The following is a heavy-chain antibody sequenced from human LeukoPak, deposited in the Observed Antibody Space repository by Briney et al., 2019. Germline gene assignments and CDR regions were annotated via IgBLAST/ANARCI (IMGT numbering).Heavy chain of an antibody. CDR1: GGSVSTYY. CDR2: IYYSGST. J-gene: IGHJ4*02. V-gene: IGHV4-59*02. Sequence: SENLSLTCTVSGGSVSTYYWSWIRRPPSKGLEWIGYIYYSGSTNYNPSLKSRVTLSVDTSKNQFSLKLSSVTAADTAVYYCARSLGYSYGYMDYWDQGTLVTVSS. CDR3: ARSLGYSYGYMDY. D-gene: IGHD5-18*01.